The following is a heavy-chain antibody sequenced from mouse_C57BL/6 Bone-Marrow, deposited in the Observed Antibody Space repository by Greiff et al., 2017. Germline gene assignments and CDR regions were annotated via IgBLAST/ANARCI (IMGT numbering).Heavy chain of an antibody. CDR1: GYTFTSYW. D-gene: IGHD2-1*01. V-gene: IGHV1-59*01. J-gene: IGHJ3*01. CDR2: IDPSDSYT. Sequence: VQLQQPGAELVRPGPSVKLSCKASGYTFTSYWMHWVKQRPGQGLEWIGVIDPSDSYTNYNQKFKGKATLTVDTSSSTAYMQLSSLTSEDSAVYYCAAYGNLAYWGQGTQVTVSA. CDR3: AAYGNLAY.